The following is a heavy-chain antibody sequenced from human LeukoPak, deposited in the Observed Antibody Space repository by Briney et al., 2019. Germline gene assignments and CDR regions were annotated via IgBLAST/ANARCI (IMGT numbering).Heavy chain of an antibody. J-gene: IGHJ4*02. D-gene: IGHD3-22*01. Sequence: SETLSLTCAVSGGSISSGGYSWSWIRQPPGKGLEWIGYIYHSGSTYYNPSLRRRVTISVDTSKNHFSLKLTSVTAADTAVYYCARMYDRSGYYYPFDYWGQGTLVTVSS. CDR3: ARMYDRSGYYYPFDY. CDR2: IYHSGST. V-gene: IGHV4-30-2*01. CDR1: GGSISSGGYS.